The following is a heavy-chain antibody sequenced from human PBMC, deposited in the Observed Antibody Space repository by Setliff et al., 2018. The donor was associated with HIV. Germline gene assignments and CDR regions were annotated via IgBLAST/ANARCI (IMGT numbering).Heavy chain of an antibody. J-gene: IGHJ4*02. CDR3: ARAIYSGYYYREFDY. CDR2: INPSGGRT. Sequence: ASVKVSCKAPENTFSNYYLHWVRQAPGQGLEWMGIINPSGGRTNYAQKFQDRVTMTTDTSTSTVYMELSSLRSEDTAMYYCARAIYSGYYYREFDYWGQGTLVTVSS. D-gene: IGHD5-12*01. CDR1: ENTFSNYY. V-gene: IGHV1-46*01.